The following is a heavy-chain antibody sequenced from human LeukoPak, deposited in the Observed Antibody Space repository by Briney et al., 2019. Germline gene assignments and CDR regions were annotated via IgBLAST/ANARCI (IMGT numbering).Heavy chain of an antibody. CDR3: ARGPDYGDYEVLFDY. D-gene: IGHD4-17*01. J-gene: IGHJ4*02. Sequence: SETLSLTCTVSCGSISSGGYYWSWIRQHPGKGLEWIGYIYYSGSTYYDPSLKSRVTISVDTSKNQFSLKLSSVTAADTAVYYCARGPDYGDYEVLFDYWGQGTLVTVSS. CDR2: IYYSGST. V-gene: IGHV4-31*03. CDR1: CGSISSGGYY.